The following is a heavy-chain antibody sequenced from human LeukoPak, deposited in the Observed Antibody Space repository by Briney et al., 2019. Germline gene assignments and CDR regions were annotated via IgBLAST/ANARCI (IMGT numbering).Heavy chain of an antibody. CDR2: INHSGST. V-gene: IGHV4-34*01. CDR3: ARHPAHWFDP. Sequence: GSLRLSCAASGFTFCDYYMSWLRQPPGKGLEWSGEINHSGSTNYNPSLKSRVTISVDTSKSQVSLKLSSVTAADTAVYYCARHPAHWFDPWGQGTLVTVSS. CDR1: GFTFCDYY. J-gene: IGHJ5*02.